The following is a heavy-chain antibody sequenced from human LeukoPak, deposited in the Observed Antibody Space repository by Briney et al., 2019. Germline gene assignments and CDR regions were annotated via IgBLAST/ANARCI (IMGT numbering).Heavy chain of an antibody. Sequence: GASLRLSCAASGFTFSDYYMSWIRQAPGKGLEWVSYINRSSTYTDYADSVKGRFTISRDNAKNSLYLQMNSLRAEDTAVYYCARVPGDCSSTSCFDMYFDYWGQGTLVTVSS. CDR3: ARVPGDCSSTSCFDMYFDY. V-gene: IGHV3-11*06. CDR1: GFTFSDYY. D-gene: IGHD2-2*01. J-gene: IGHJ4*02. CDR2: INRSSTYT.